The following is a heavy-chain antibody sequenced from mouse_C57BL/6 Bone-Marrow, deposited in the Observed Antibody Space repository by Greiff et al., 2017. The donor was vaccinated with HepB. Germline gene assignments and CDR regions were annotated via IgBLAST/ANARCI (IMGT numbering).Heavy chain of an antibody. CDR1: GYSITSGYD. Sequence: EVMLVESGPGMVKPSQSLSLTCTVTGYSITSGYDWHWIRHFPGNKLEWMGYISYSGSTNYNPSLKSRISITHDTSKNHFFLKLNSVTTEDTATYYCAREGDYDWFAYWGQGTLVTVSA. D-gene: IGHD2-4*01. J-gene: IGHJ3*01. V-gene: IGHV3-1*01. CDR3: AREGDYDWFAY. CDR2: ISYSGST.